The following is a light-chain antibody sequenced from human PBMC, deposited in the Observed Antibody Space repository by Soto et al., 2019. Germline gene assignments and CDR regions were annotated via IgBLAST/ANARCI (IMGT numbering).Light chain of an antibody. CDR1: QSVSSK. CDR3: QQYEGWPRT. J-gene: IGKJ2*01. V-gene: IGKV3D-15*01. CDR2: GAS. Sequence: EIVMTQSPVTLSVSPGERATLSCRASQSVSSKLAWYQQKPGQAPRLLISGASSRATGIPDRFSGSGSGTDFTLTISSVQSGDFGVFYCQQYEGWPRTFGLGTK.